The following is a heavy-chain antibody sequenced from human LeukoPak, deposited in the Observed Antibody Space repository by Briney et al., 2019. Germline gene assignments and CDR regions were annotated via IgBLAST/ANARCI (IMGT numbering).Heavy chain of an antibody. D-gene: IGHD3-10*01. CDR1: GGSISSGSYH. V-gene: IGHV4-61*02. J-gene: IGHJ4*02. Sequence: SQTLSLTCTVSGGSISSGSYHWSWIPQPPGKGLEWIGRIYTSGSTNYNPSLKSRVTISVDTSKNKFSLKLSSVTAADTAVYYCAATLRIKSAGYFDYWGQGTLVTVSS. CDR3: AATLRIKSAGYFDY. CDR2: IYTSGST.